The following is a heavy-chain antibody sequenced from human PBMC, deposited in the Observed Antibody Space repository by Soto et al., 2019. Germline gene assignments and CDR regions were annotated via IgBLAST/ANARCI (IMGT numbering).Heavy chain of an antibody. J-gene: IGHJ5*02. CDR1: NDSISSYY. V-gene: IGHV4-59*01. Sequence: PSETLSLTCSVSNDSISSYYWSWIRQPPGKGLEWIGNSYFSGGTEYNPSLEGRVTISVDRSRNQFSLKLTSVTAADTAVYFCVREVSRGWFDPWGPGTLVTVSS. D-gene: IGHD2-8*01. CDR3: VREVSRGWFDP. CDR2: SYFSGGT.